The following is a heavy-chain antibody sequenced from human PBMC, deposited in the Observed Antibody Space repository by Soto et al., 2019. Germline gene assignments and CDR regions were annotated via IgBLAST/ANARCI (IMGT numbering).Heavy chain of an antibody. J-gene: IGHJ6*02. CDR2: IKTKTHGETT. D-gene: IGHD2-15*01. Sequence: RGSLRLSCAASGFTFMNAWMNWVRQAPGKGLEWVGRIKTKTHGETTDYAAPVKCRFTISRDDSKYTLYLQMSSLKADDTAVYYGTTGSVECVWGRGTTVTVSS. CDR1: GFTFMNAW. V-gene: IGHV3-15*07. CDR3: TTGSVECV.